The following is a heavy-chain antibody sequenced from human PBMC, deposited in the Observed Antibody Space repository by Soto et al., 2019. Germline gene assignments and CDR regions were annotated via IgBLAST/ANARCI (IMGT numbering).Heavy chain of an antibody. Sequence: SVKVSCKASGFTFTSSAMQWVRQARGQRLEKIGWIVVGSGNTNYAQKFQERVTITRDMSTSTAYMELSSLRSEDTAVYYCAAEFPGYYDSSGYLGPFDYYYYGMDVWGQGTTVTVSS. J-gene: IGHJ6*02. CDR1: GFTFTSSA. CDR2: IVVGSGNT. D-gene: IGHD3-22*01. V-gene: IGHV1-58*02. CDR3: AAEFPGYYDSSGYLGPFDYYYYGMDV.